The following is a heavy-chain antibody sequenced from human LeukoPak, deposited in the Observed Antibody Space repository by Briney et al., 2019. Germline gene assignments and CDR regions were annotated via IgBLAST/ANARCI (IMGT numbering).Heavy chain of an antibody. V-gene: IGHV1-69*13. D-gene: IGHD5-24*01. Sequence: ASVKVSCKASGYTFTSYDISWVRQAPGQGLEWMGGIIPIFGTANYAQKFQGRVTITADESTSTAYMELSSLRSEDTAVYYCGVGDGYDYYFDYWGQGTLVTVSS. J-gene: IGHJ4*02. CDR3: GVGDGYDYYFDY. CDR1: GYTFTSYD. CDR2: IIPIFGTA.